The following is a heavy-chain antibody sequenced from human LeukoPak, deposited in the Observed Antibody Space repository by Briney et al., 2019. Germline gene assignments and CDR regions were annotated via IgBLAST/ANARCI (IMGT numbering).Heavy chain of an antibody. V-gene: IGHV5-51*01. CDR1: GYSFTSYW. CDR2: IYPGDSDT. D-gene: IGHD2-2*02. J-gene: IGHJ3*02. CDR3: ARHRYCSSTSCYKYAFDI. Sequence: ESLRISCKGSGYSFTSYWIGWVRQMPGKGLEWMGIIYPGDSDTRYSPSFQGQVTISADKSISTAYLQWSSLKASDTAMYYCARHRYCSSTSCYKYAFDIWGQGTMVTVSS.